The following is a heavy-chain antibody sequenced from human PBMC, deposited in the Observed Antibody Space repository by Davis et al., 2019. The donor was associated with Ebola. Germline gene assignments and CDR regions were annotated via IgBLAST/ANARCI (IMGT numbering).Heavy chain of an antibody. V-gene: IGHV3-30*18. CDR1: GFTFSSYG. J-gene: IGHJ6*03. D-gene: IGHD3-3*01. Sequence: PGGSLRLSCAASGFTFSSYGMHWVRQAPGKGLEWVAVISYDGSNKYYADSVKGRFTISRDNSKNTLYLQMNSLRAEDTAVYYCAKGCRWLLYRYYYYMDVWGKGTTVTVSS. CDR2: ISYDGSNK. CDR3: AKGCRWLLYRYYYYMDV.